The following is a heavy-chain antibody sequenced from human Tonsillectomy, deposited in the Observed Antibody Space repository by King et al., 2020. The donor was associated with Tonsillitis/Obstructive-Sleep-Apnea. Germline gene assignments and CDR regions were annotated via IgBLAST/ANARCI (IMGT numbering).Heavy chain of an antibody. CDR1: GFSFSRYD. D-gene: IGHD2-2*02. V-gene: IGHV3-13*01. Sequence: VQLVESGGGLVQPGGSLRLSCAASGFSFSRYDMHWVRQATGKGLECVSAIGTAGDTYYAGSVKGRLTISRENAKNSLYLQMNSLRAGDTAVYYCERGAYCSSTSCYSPDAFDIWGQGTMVTVSS. CDR2: IGTAGDT. CDR3: ERGAYCSSTSCYSPDAFDI. J-gene: IGHJ3*02.